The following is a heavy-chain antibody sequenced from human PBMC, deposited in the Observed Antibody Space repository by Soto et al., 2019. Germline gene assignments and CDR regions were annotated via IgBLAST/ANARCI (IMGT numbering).Heavy chain of an antibody. D-gene: IGHD5-18*01. CDR2: ISAYNGNT. Sequence: SVELCSEACGYSFASNSSSWVRQAPGQGLEWMGWISAYNGNTNYAQKLQGRVTMTTDTSTSTAYMELRSLRSDDTAVYYCASGKLWLAIDWGQGTLVTVTS. CDR3: ASGKLWLAID. V-gene: IGHV1-18*01. J-gene: IGHJ4*02. CDR1: GYSFASNS.